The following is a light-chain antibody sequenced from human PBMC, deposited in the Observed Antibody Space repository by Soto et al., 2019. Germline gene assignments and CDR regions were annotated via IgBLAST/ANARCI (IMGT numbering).Light chain of an antibody. Sequence: QSVLTQPASVSGSPGQSITISCTGTSSDVGSYNLVSWYQQHPGKAPKLMIYEVTKRPSGVSNRFSGSKSGNTASLTISGLQAEDEADYNCCSYAGSTTWVFVGGTKLTVL. J-gene: IGLJ3*02. CDR3: CSYAGSTTWV. CDR2: EVT. V-gene: IGLV2-23*02. CDR1: SSDVGSYNL.